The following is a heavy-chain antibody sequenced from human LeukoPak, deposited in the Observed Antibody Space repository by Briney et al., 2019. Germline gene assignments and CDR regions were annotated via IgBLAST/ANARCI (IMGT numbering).Heavy chain of an antibody. CDR1: GGPFSGYY. J-gene: IGHJ3*02. CDR3: ARVATKGAFDI. V-gene: IGHV4-59*01. CDR2: IYYSGST. Sequence: PSETLSLTCAVYGGPFSGYYWSWIRQPPGKGLEWIGYIYYSGSTNYNPSLKSRVTISVDTSKNQFSLKLSSVTAADTAVYYCARVATKGAFDIWGQGTMVTVSS. D-gene: IGHD5-12*01.